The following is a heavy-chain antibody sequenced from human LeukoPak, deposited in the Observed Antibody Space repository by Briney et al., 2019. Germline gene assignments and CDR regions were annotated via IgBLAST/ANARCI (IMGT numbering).Heavy chain of an antibody. Sequence: ASVKVSCKASGYTFNSYDINWVRQATGQGLEWMGWMNPNTGNTGYGERFQGRVTMTRDNSISTAYMELNSLTSEDTAVYYCATRMGRSYYYYYMDVWGKGTTVTVSS. CDR1: GYTFNSYD. CDR3: ATRMGRSYYYYYMDV. V-gene: IGHV1-8*01. D-gene: IGHD1/OR15-1a*01. CDR2: MNPNTGNT. J-gene: IGHJ6*03.